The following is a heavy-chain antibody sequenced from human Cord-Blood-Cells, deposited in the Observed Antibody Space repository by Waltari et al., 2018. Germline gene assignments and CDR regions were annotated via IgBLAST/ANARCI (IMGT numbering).Heavy chain of an antibody. J-gene: IGHJ4*02. Sequence: QVQLQESGPGLVKPSETLSLTCTVPGGSISSYYWRWIRQPPGKGLEWIGYIYYSGSTNYNPSLKSRVTISVDTSKNQFSLKLSSVTAADTAVYYCARGNDILTGYFDYWGQGTLVTVSS. CDR3: ARGNDILTGYFDY. D-gene: IGHD3-9*01. V-gene: IGHV4-59*01. CDR2: IYYSGST. CDR1: GGSISSYY.